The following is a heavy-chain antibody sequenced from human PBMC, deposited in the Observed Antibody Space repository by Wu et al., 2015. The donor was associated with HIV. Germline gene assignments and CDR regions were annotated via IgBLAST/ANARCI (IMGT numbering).Heavy chain of an antibody. V-gene: IGHV4-34*02. CDR3: ARGYCSGGTCHGFQL. Sequence: QVQLQQWGAGLLKPSETLSLTCGVNGGSFSGYYRIRIRQPPGKGLEWIGDIDHSESATYNPSLKSRVTISGDTSKKQFFLNLKSVTAADTAVYFCARGYCSGGTCHGFQLWGQGTLVIVSS. D-gene: IGHD2-15*01. J-gene: IGHJ5*02. CDR2: IDHSESA. CDR1: GGSFSGYY.